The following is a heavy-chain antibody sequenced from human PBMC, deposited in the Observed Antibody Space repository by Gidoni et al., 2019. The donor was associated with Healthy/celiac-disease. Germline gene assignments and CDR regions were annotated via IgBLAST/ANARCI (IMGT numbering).Heavy chain of an antibody. CDR1: GFTVSSNY. CDR2: IYGGGST. D-gene: IGHD3-22*01. J-gene: IGHJ6*02. Sequence: EVQLVESGGGLVQPGGSLRLSCAASGFTVSSNYMSWVRKAPGKGLEGVSAIYGGGSTYYADSVKVRFTISRDNSKNTLYLQMNSLRAEDTAVYYCARDLDYDSSGYYPQRYYGMDVWGQGTTVTVSS. CDR3: ARDLDYDSSGYYPQRYYGMDV. V-gene: IGHV3-66*02.